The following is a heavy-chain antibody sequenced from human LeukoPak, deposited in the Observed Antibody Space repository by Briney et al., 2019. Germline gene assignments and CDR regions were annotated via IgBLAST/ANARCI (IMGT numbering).Heavy chain of an antibody. CDR1: GYTLIEVS. D-gene: IGHD3-10*01. CDR2: ISNYNGDT. J-gene: IGHJ4*02. CDR3: ARAPNYAGSGSFFSDY. Sequence: ASVTVSCKVSGYTLIEVSMHWVRQSPAKGLEWMGWISNYNGDTRYAQKVQDRVTVTADTSTTTGYMELRSLRSDDTAVYYCARAPNYAGSGSFFSDYWGQGTLVSVSS. V-gene: IGHV1-18*01.